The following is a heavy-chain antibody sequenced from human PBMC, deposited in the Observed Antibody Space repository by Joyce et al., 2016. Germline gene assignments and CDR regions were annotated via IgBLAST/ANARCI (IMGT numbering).Heavy chain of an antibody. CDR3: ARDLSGGWSLDY. V-gene: IGHV1-46*01. D-gene: IGHD6-19*01. Sequence: QVQLVQSGAEVKETGASVKVSCKASGYTFTNHHMHWVRQAPGQGLEWMGIINPRGDDTRKSQKFQGRVTMTRDTSTSIDYMELSSLRSEDTAVYYCARDLSGGWSLDYWGQGTLVTVSS. CDR1: GYTFTNHH. J-gene: IGHJ4*02. CDR2: INPRGDDT.